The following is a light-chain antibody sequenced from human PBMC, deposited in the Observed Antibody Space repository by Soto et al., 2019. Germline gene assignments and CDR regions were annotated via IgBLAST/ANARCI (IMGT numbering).Light chain of an antibody. Sequence: EIVMTQSPATLSVSPGERTTLSCRASQSVSSNLAWYQQKPGQSPRLLISGASTRATGIPARFSGSESGTEFALTSGSLQSDDFAVYYCQRYNNWPTWTVGQGTRVQI. CDR1: QSVSSN. CDR3: QRYNNWPTWT. J-gene: IGKJ1*01. V-gene: IGKV3-15*01. CDR2: GAS.